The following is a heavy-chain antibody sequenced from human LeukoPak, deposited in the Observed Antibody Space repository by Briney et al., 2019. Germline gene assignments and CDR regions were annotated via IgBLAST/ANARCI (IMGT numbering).Heavy chain of an antibody. CDR2: IYYSGST. D-gene: IGHD3-3*01. J-gene: IGHJ3*02. Sequence: SETLSLTCTVSGGSISSYYWSWIRQPPGKGLEWIGYIYYSGSTNYNPSLKSRVTISVDTSKNQFSLKLSSVTAADTAVYYCARKRSVTIFGVAERGAFDIWGQGTMVTVSS. CDR3: ARKRSVTIFGVAERGAFDI. V-gene: IGHV4-59*08. CDR1: GGSISSYY.